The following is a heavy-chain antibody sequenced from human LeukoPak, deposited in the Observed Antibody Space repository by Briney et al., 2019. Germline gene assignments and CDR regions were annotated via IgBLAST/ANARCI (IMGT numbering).Heavy chain of an antibody. CDR3: ARGTMTTVTYYFDY. Sequence: SETLSLPCAVYSGFFSGYHWRGIRQPPRKGLEWIGEINHSGSTNYNPALKSRVTISVDTSKNQFSLKLSSVTAADTAVYYCARGTMTTVTYYFDYWGQGTLVTVSS. V-gene: IGHV4-34*01. CDR1: SGFFSGYH. J-gene: IGHJ4*02. D-gene: IGHD4-17*01. CDR2: INHSGST.